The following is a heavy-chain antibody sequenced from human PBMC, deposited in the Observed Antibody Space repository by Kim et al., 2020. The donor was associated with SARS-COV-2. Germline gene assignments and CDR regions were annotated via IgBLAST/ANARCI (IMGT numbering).Heavy chain of an antibody. J-gene: IGHJ4*02. CDR2: FDPEDGET. CDR1: GYTLTELS. Sequence: ASVKVSCKVSGYTLTELSMHWVRQAPGKGLEWMGGFDPEDGETIYAQKFQGRVTMTEDTSTDTAYMELSSLRSEDTAVYYCATVTYYGSGSDYWGQGTLVTVSS. D-gene: IGHD3-10*01. CDR3: ATVTYYGSGSDY. V-gene: IGHV1-24*01.